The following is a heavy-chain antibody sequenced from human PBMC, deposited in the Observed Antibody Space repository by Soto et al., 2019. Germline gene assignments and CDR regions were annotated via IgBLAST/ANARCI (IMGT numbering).Heavy chain of an antibody. CDR2: IIPIFGTA. J-gene: IGHJ6*02. CDR3: ATPGYSGSPLYGMDG. D-gene: IGHD1-26*01. Sequence: SVKVSCKASGGTFSSYAISWVRQAPGQGLEWMGGIIPIFGTANYAQKFQGRVTITADESTSTAYMELSSLRSEDTAVYYCATPGYSGSPLYGMDGWGQGTTVTVSS. V-gene: IGHV1-69*13. CDR1: GGTFSSYA.